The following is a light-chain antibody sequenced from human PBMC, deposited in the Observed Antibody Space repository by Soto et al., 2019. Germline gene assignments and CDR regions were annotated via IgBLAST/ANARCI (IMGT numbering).Light chain of an antibody. Sequence: EIVMTQSPDTLSVSPGESATLSCRARQSISNNLAWYQQKPGQAPRLLIYFASTRTTGIPARFSGSGSGTEFTLTISSLQSEDFAVYYCQQYNNWPYTFARGTKLEIK. V-gene: IGKV3-15*01. CDR2: FAS. J-gene: IGKJ2*01. CDR3: QQYNNWPYT. CDR1: QSISNN.